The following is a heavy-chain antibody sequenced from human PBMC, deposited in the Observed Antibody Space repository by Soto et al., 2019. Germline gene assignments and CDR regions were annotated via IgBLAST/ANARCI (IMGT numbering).Heavy chain of an antibody. CDR1: GGSISSYY. CDR2: IYYSGST. V-gene: IGHV4-59*01. J-gene: IGHJ5*02. Sequence: SETLSLTCTVSGGSISSYYCIWIRHPPFKGLEWIGYIYYSGSTNYNPSLKSRVTVSVDTSKNQFSLKLSSVTAADTAVYYCARASPPTMVRGVDWFDPWGQGTLVTVSS. CDR3: ARASPPTMVRGVDWFDP. D-gene: IGHD3-10*01.